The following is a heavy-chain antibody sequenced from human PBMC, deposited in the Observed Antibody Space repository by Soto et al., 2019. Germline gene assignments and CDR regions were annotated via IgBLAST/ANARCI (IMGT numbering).Heavy chain of an antibody. Sequence: QVQLVQSGAEVKKPGSSVKVSCKASGGTFSRYSITWVRQAPGHGLEWIGRIIPIFGIASYAQKFQGRVTIHEDESTGTAYMELSSLRSDHTAVYYCAREDRDRETGLVPAAIDGMDVWGQGPTVTVSS. CDR1: GGTFSRYS. J-gene: IGHJ6*02. CDR3: AREDRDRETGLVPAAIDGMDV. D-gene: IGHD2-2*01. V-gene: IGHV1-69*08. CDR2: IIPIFGIA.